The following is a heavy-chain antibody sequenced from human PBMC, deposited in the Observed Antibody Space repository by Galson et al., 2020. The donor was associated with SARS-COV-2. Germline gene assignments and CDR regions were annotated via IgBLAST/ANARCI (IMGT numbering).Heavy chain of an antibody. CDR1: GSTSKDYG. J-gene: IGHJ3*02. CDR2: IWFDATNT. Sequence: PKIPCPSPGSTSKDYGIPWARQAPAQGLEWVAVIWFDATNTFTADPVKGRFTISRDDSKNTLYLQINRLRPEDTALYYCATERDPGGYSGYAYGSIHIWGQGTMVTVSS. D-gene: IGHD5-18*01. V-gene: IGHV3-33*01. CDR3: ATERDPGGYSGYAYGSIHI.